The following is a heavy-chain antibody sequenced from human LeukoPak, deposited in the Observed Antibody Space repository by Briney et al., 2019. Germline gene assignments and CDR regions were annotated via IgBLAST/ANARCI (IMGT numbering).Heavy chain of an antibody. D-gene: IGHD3-10*01. CDR2: IYYSGST. CDR3: ARDAGVVRGVIGYYYYGMDV. Sequence: SQTLSLTCTVSGGSISSGGYYWSWIRQHPGKGLEWIGYIYYSGSTYYNPSLKSRVTISVDTSKNQFSLKLSSVTAADTAVYYCARDAGVVRGVIGYYYYGMDVWGKGTTVTVSS. CDR1: GGSISSGGYY. J-gene: IGHJ6*04. V-gene: IGHV4-31*03.